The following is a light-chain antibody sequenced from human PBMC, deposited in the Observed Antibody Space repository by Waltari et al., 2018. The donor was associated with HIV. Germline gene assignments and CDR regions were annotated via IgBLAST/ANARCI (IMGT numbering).Light chain of an antibody. CDR3: CSYTVNSTGV. Sequence: QSALTQPASVSGSPGLSIAISCTGTSGDIGTYKYVSWYQQHTGKVPKLIIYDVNVRPSGVSDRFSGSKSGNTATLTISGLHSDDEADYYCCSYTVNSTGVFGAGTKITV. J-gene: IGLJ1*01. V-gene: IGLV2-14*03. CDR2: DVN. CDR1: SGDIGTYKY.